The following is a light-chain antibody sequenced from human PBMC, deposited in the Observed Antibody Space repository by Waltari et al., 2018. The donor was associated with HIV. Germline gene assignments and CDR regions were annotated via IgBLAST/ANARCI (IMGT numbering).Light chain of an antibody. J-gene: IGLJ2*01. Sequence: QSALTQPASVSGSPGQPITIPSTGTSSDVGGYNLVSWYQQHPGKAPKLMIYEVSKRPSGVSNRFSGSKSGNTASLTISGLQAEDEADYYCCAYAGSTTYVIFGGGTKLTVL. CDR3: CAYAGSTTYVI. CDR2: EVS. V-gene: IGLV2-23*02. CDR1: SSDVGGYNL.